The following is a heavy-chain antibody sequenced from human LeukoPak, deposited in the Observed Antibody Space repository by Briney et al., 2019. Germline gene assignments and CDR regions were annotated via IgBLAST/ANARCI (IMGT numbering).Heavy chain of an antibody. D-gene: IGHD6-13*01. CDR1: GFTFSSYA. CDR3: AKTRPLDSSSWSHGDY. CDR2: ISGSGDST. Sequence: GGSLKLSCAASGFTFSSYAMSWVRQAPGKGLGWVSAISGSGDSTYYGDSVKGRFTISRDNSKNTLYLQMNSLRAEDTAVYYCAKTRPLDSSSWSHGDYWGQGTLVTVSS. V-gene: IGHV3-23*01. J-gene: IGHJ4*02.